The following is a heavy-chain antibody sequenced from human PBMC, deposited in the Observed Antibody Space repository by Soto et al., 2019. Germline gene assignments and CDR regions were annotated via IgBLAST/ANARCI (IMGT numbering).Heavy chain of an antibody. CDR3: AKGAVIRIGYCSGGSCPPIRVDAFDI. J-gene: IGHJ3*02. V-gene: IGHV3-30*18. D-gene: IGHD2-15*01. CDR2: ISYDGSNK. Sequence: HPGGSLRLSCAASGFTFSSYGMHWVRQAPGKGLEWVAVISYDGSNKYYADSVKGRFTISRDNSKNTLYLQMNSLRAEDTAVYYCAKGAVIRIGYCSGGSCPPIRVDAFDIWGQGTMVTVSS. CDR1: GFTFSSYG.